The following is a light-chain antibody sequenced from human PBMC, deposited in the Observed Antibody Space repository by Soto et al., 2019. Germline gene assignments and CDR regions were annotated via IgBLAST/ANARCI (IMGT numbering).Light chain of an antibody. CDR1: QSIRIW. J-gene: IGKJ1*01. V-gene: IGKV1-5*03. CDR3: QQYNNYSPWA. Sequence: DIQMTQSPSTLSASVGDRVSITCRASQSIRIWLAWYHQKPGKAPKLLIYRASSLASGVPSRFSGSGSGTEFTLTISSLQPDDFATYYCQQYNNYSPWAFGQGTKVEIK. CDR2: RAS.